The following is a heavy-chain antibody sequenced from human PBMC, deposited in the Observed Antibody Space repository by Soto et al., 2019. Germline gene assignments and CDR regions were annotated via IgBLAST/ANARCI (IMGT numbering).Heavy chain of an antibody. CDR2: INHSGST. D-gene: IGHD2-15*01. CDR3: ARAREPVVVIPATFDY. J-gene: IGHJ4*02. Sequence: SETLSLTCAVYGGSFSGYSWSWIRQPPGKGLEWIGEINHSGSTNYNPSLKSRVTISVGTSKKQFSLKLSSVTAADTAVYYCARAREPVVVIPATFDYWGQGTLVTV. CDR1: GGSFSGYS. V-gene: IGHV4-34*01.